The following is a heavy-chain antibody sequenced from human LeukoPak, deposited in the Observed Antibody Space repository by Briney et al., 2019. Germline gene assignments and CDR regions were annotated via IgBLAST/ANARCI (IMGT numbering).Heavy chain of an antibody. CDR1: GGSISLSF. D-gene: IGHD6-19*01. V-gene: IGHV4-4*07. J-gene: IGHJ4*02. CDR3: ARDAGSGWYYFDS. Sequence: PSEALSLTCTVSGGSISLSFWSWLRQPAGKGLVWVGRLYPSGRTENNPSLKSRVSISLDAPKSQFSLRLTSVTAADTAVYFCARDAGSGWYYFDSWGQGTRVTVSS. CDR2: LYPSGRT.